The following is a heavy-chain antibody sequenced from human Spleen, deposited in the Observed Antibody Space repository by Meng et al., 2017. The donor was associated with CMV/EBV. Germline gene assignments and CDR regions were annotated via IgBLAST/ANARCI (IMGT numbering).Heavy chain of an antibody. CDR2: ISAYNGNT. D-gene: IGHD2-2*01. J-gene: IGHJ6*02. Sequence: ASVKVSCKASGYTFTSYGISWVRQAPGQGLEWMGWISAYNGNTNYAQKLQGRVTMTTDTSTSTAYMELRSLRSDDTAVYYCAREKAAIVYYYYGMDVWGQGTTVTVSS. CDR1: GYTFTSYG. CDR3: AREKAAIVYYYYGMDV. V-gene: IGHV1-18*01.